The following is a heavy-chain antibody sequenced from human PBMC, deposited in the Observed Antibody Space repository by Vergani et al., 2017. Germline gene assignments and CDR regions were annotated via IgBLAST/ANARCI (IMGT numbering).Heavy chain of an antibody. V-gene: IGHV3-43*01. CDR1: GFIFDDYS. J-gene: IGHJ6*02. D-gene: IGHD6-19*01. CDR2: ISWDGGTT. CDR3: AKAPGDRSGRIIYYDGMDV. Sequence: ERQLVESGGAVVQPGGSLRLSCEASGFIFDDYSMHWVRQAPGKGLQWVSLISWDGGTTYYADSVKGRFTMSRDNSKNSLYLQMNSLTIEDTGLYFCAKAPGDRSGRIIYYDGMDVWGQGTTVTVSS.